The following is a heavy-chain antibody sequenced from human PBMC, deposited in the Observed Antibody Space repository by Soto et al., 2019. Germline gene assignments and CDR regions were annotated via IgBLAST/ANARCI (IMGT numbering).Heavy chain of an antibody. V-gene: IGHV5-51*01. CDR2: IYPGDSDT. J-gene: IGHJ6*02. Sequence: PGESLKISCKGSGYSFTSYWIGWVRQMPGKGLEWMGIIYPGDSDTRYSPSFQGQVTISADKSISTAYLQWSSLKASDTAMYYCARKTVADDYYYGMDVWGQGTQVTVSS. CDR1: GYSFTSYW. D-gene: IGHD6-19*01. CDR3: ARKTVADDYYYGMDV.